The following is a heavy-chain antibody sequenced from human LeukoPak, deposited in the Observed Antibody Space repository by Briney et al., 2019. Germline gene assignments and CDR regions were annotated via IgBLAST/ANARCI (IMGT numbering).Heavy chain of an antibody. CDR2: ISYDGSNK. V-gene: IGHV3-30*04. CDR1: GFTFSSYA. J-gene: IGHJ3*02. D-gene: IGHD2-21*02. CDR3: ARDIGTAVNAFDI. Sequence: GGSLRLSCAASGFTFSSYAMHWVRQAPGKGLEWVAVISYDGSNKYYADSVKGRFTISRDNAKNSLYLQMNSLRAEDTAVYCCARDIGTAVNAFDIWGQGTMVTVSS.